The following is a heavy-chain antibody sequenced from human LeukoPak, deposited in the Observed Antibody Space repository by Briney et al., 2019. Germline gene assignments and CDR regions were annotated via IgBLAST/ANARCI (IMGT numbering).Heavy chain of an antibody. CDR2: IYHSGIT. J-gene: IGHJ6*02. Sequence: PSQTLSLTCTVSGGSISSSYFWGWIRQPPGKGLEWIGSIYHSGITYYTSSLKSRVTISVDTSKNQFSLRLNSVTAADTAVYYCCSFYSSSGYRGRYSMDVWGQGTTVTVSS. CDR1: GGSISSSYF. D-gene: IGHD6-13*01. CDR3: CSFYSSSGYRGRYSMDV. V-gene: IGHV4-38-2*02.